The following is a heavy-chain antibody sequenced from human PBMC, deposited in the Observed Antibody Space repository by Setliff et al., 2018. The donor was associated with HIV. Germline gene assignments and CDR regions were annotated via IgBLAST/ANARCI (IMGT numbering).Heavy chain of an antibody. V-gene: IGHV1-46*01. CDR2: INPSGGST. CDR1: GYTFTRYF. J-gene: IGHJ4*02. CDR3: ARGWEGGMDH. D-gene: IGHD1-26*01. Sequence: GASVKVSCKASGYTFTRYFMHCVRQAPGQGLEWLGMINPSGGSTWYAQKFQGRVTMTGDTSTNTLYTELSSLRSEDTAVYYCARGWEGGMDHWGQGTLVTVSS.